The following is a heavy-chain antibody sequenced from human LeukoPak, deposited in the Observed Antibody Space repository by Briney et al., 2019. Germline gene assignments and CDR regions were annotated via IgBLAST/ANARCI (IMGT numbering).Heavy chain of an antibody. CDR2: ISGSGGST. CDR3: AKVRQFYGDFDY. CDR1: GFTFSSYA. J-gene: IGHJ4*02. Sequence: PGGSLRLSCAASGFTFSSYAMSWVRQAPGKGLEWVSAISGSGGSTYYADSVKCRFTISRDNSKNTLYLQMNSLRAEDTAVYYCAKVRQFYGDFDYWGQGTLVTVSS. D-gene: IGHD4-17*01. V-gene: IGHV3-23*01.